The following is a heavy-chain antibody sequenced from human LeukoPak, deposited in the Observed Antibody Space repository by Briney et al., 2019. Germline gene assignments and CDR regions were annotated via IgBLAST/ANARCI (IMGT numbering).Heavy chain of an antibody. CDR1: GGSISSSSYY. CDR2: IYYSGST. D-gene: IGHD5-18*01. V-gene: IGHV4-39*01. Sequence: SETLSLTCTVSGGSISSSSYYWGWIRQPPGKGLEWIGSIYYSGSTYCNPSLKSRVTISVDTSKNQFSLKLSSVTAADTAVYYCARHVDTLEYFDYWGQGTLVTVSS. J-gene: IGHJ4*02. CDR3: ARHVDTLEYFDY.